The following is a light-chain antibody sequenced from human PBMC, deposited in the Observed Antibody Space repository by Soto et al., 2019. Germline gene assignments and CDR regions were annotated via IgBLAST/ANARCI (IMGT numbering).Light chain of an antibody. Sequence: QSVLTQPASVSGSPGQSITISCTGTSSDINDYNYVSWYQQRPGKAPKLMIYGVSNRPSGVSNRFSGSRSGNTASLTISGLQAEDEAEYYCTSYTNSSFVFGGGTKLTVL. J-gene: IGLJ2*01. V-gene: IGLV2-14*01. CDR3: TSYTNSSFV. CDR1: SSDINDYNY. CDR2: GVS.